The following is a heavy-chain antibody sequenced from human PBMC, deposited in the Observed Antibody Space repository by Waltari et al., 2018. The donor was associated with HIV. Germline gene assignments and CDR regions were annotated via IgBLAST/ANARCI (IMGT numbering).Heavy chain of an antibody. V-gene: IGHV3-48*01. D-gene: IGHD2-15*01. CDR3: ARDLPRVVPFDY. CDR2: ISSSISTK. J-gene: IGHJ4*02. Sequence: EVQLVESGGGLVQPGGSLRLSCAASGFTFSSYSMNWVRQAPGKGLEWVSYISSSISTKYYADSVKGRFTISRDNAKNSLYLQMNSLRAEDTAVYYCARDLPRVVPFDYWGQGTLVTVSS. CDR1: GFTFSSYS.